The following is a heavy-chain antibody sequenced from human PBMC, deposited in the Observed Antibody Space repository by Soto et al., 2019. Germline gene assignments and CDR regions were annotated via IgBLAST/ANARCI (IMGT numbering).Heavy chain of an antibody. V-gene: IGHV3-23*01. D-gene: IGHD5-18*01. Sequence: EVQLLESGGDLVQPGGSLRLSCAASGFSFSTSSMAWVRQPPGKGLEWVSAISPSASDPLYADSVQGRFTISRDNSQNTLFLQMTSLRADDTAVYYCAKGGYTFAYEWGQGALVTVSS. CDR1: GFSFSTSS. CDR2: ISPSASDP. J-gene: IGHJ4*02. CDR3: AKGGYTFAYE.